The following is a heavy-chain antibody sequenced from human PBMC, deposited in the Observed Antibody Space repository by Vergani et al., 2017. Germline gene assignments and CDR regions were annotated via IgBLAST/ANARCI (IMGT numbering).Heavy chain of an antibody. CDR2: IIPIFGTA. CDR3: ARVRGGDGYRLGSAYYYMDV. V-gene: IGHV1-69*06. Sequence: QVQLVQSGAEVKKPGSSVKVSCKASGGTFSSYAISWVRQAPGQGLEWMGGIIPIFGTANYAQKFQGRVTITADKSTSTAYMELSSLRSEDTAVYYCARVRGGDGYRLGSAYYYMDVWGKGTTVTVSS. D-gene: IGHD5-24*01. J-gene: IGHJ6*03. CDR1: GGTFSSYA.